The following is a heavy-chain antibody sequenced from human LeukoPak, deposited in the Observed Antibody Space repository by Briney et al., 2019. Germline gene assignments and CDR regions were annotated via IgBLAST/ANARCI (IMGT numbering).Heavy chain of an antibody. CDR1: GGSISSSSYY. Sequence: WETLSLTCTVSGGSISSSSYYWGWIRQPPGKGLEWIGSIYYSGSTYYNPSLKSRVTISVDTSKNQFSLKLSSVTAADTALYYCARGYSSSWYRGWFDPWGQGTLVTVSS. CDR3: ARGYSSSWYRGWFDP. V-gene: IGHV4-39*07. D-gene: IGHD6-13*01. CDR2: IYYSGST. J-gene: IGHJ5*02.